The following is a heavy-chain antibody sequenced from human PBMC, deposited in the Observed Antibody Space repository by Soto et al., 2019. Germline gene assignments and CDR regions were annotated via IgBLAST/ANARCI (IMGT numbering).Heavy chain of an antibody. CDR2: INHSGST. D-gene: IGHD4-17*01. CDR3: ARGEVSDDYGDYVPLFDY. CDR1: GGSFSGYY. J-gene: IGHJ4*02. V-gene: IGHV4-34*01. Sequence: SETLSLTCAVYGGSFSGYYWSWIRQPPGKGLEWIGEINHSGSTNYNPSLKSRVTISVDTSKNQFSLKLSSVTAADTAVYYCARGEVSDDYGDYVPLFDYWGQGTLVTVSS.